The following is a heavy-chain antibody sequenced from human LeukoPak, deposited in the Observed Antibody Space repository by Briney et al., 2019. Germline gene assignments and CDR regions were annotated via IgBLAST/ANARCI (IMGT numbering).Heavy chain of an antibody. CDR1: GVSVSRSSDY. CDR2: IYYSGRT. CDR3: ARQGNGPYFDN. Sequence: PSETLSLTCSVSGVSVSRSSDYWAWIRQPPGKGLEWIGSIYYSGRTYYNPSLKSRVTISIDTSKTQFSLMLSSVTVADTAVYYCARQGNGPYFDNWGQGTLVTVSS. J-gene: IGHJ4*02. V-gene: IGHV4-39*01.